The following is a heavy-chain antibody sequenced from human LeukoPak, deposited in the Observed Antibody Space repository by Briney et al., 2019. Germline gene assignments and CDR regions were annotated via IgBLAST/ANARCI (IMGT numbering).Heavy chain of an antibody. J-gene: IGHJ4*02. CDR1: GFTFSSYA. V-gene: IGHV3-30*04. CDR3: ARSTGSWYTLDY. Sequence: GGSLRLSCAASGFTFSSYAMHWVRQAPGKGLEWVAVISYDGSNKYYADSVKGRFTISRDNSKNTLYLQMNSLRAEDTAVYYCARSTGSWYTLDYWGQGTLVTVS. D-gene: IGHD6-13*01. CDR2: ISYDGSNK.